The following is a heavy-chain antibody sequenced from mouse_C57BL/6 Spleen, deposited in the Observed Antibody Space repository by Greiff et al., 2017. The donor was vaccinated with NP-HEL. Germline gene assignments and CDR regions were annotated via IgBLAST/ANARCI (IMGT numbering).Heavy chain of an antibody. J-gene: IGHJ4*01. D-gene: IGHD1-1*01. CDR3: ARRSRITTVVATSDAMDY. Sequence: VKLQQPGAELVKPGASVKLSCKASGYTFTSYWMHWVKQRPGQGLEWIGMIHPNSGSTNYNEKFKSKATLTVDKSSSTAYMQLSSLTSEDSAVYYCARRSRITTVVATSDAMDYWGQGTSVTVSS. V-gene: IGHV1-64*01. CDR1: GYTFTSYW. CDR2: IHPNSGST.